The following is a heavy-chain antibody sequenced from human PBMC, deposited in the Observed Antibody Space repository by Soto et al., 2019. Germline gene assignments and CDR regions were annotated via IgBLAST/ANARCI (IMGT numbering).Heavy chain of an antibody. CDR3: ARACYGSGIVCYYGMDV. CDR2: INHSGST. Sequence: SDTLSLTCAVDGESFTGYYWSWIHKPPGKGLEWIGEINHSGSTNYNPSLKSRVTISVDTSKNQFSLKLSSVTAADTAVYYCARACYGSGIVCYYGMDVWGQGTTVT. J-gene: IGHJ6*02. D-gene: IGHD3-10*01. V-gene: IGHV4-34*01. CDR1: GESFTGYY.